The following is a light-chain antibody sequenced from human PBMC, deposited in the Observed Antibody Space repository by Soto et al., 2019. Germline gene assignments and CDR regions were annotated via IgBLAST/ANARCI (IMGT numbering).Light chain of an antibody. CDR2: GAF. Sequence: EIVMTQSPATLSVSPGERATLSCRASQSVNSNLAWYQQKPGQAPRLLIYGAFTRPTGIPARFRGSGSGTEFTLTISSLQSEDFAVYYCQQYNDWPPGTFGQGTKVEIK. CDR1: QSVNSN. CDR3: QQYNDWPPGT. J-gene: IGKJ1*01. V-gene: IGKV3-15*01.